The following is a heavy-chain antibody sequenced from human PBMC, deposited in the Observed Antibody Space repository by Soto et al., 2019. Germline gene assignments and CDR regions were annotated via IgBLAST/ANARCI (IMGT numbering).Heavy chain of an antibody. V-gene: IGHV3-33*01. D-gene: IGHD2-2*01. CDR3: ARAGVVEAIQVGYFQH. CDR2: IWYDGSTK. CDR1: GFCFSSYG. J-gene: IGHJ1*01. Sequence: QVQLVESGGGVVQPGRSLRLSCAASGFCFSSYGMHWVRQSQGKGLEWVAVIWYDGSTKLYGESVKGRFTISRDNSKDMLYLEMDSLRAEDTAVYYCARAGVVEAIQVGYFQHWGQGTLVIVSS.